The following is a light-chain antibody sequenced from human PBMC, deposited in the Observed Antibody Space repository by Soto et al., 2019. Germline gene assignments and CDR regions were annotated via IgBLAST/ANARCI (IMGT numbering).Light chain of an antibody. CDR1: QSVSSS. CDR2: GAS. J-gene: IGKJ2*01. CDR3: QQYNKWPPWT. V-gene: IGKV3-15*01. Sequence: EIVMTQSPATLSVSPGERATLSCRASQSVSSSLAWYQQKPGQAPRLLIYGASTRATGSPARFSGSGSGTEFTLTISSLQSEDFAVYYCQQYNKWPPWTFGQGTKLEIK.